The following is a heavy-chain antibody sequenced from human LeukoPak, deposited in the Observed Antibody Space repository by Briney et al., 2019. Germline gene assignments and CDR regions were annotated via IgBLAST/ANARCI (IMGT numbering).Heavy chain of an antibody. V-gene: IGHV3-48*01. CDR1: GFTFSSYS. Sequence: GGSLRLSCAASGFTFSSYSMNWVRQAPGKGLEWVSYISSSSSTIYYADSVKGRFTISRDNAKNSLYLQMNSLRAEDTAVYYCARDPSIAARPGGYFDYWGQGTLVTVSS. CDR3: ARDPSIAARPGGYFDY. J-gene: IGHJ4*02. D-gene: IGHD6-6*01. CDR2: ISSSSSTI.